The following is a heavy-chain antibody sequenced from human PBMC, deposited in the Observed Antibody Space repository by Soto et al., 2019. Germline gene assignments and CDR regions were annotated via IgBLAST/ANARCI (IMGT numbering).Heavy chain of an antibody. J-gene: IGHJ3*02. CDR2: IWYDGSNK. D-gene: IGHD1-20*01. V-gene: IGHV3-33*01. CDR1: GFTFSSYG. Sequence: GGSLRLSCAASGFTFSSYGMHWVRQAPGKGLEWVAVIWYDGSNKYYADSVKGRFTISRDNSKNTLYLQMNSLRAEDTAVYYCARDRNNWNDEYDAFDIWGQGTMVTVSS. CDR3: ARDRNNWNDEYDAFDI.